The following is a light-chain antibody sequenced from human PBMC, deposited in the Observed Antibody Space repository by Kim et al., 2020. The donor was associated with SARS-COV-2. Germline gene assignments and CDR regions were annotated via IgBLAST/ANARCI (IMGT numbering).Light chain of an antibody. CDR1: QSISGN. Sequence: VSPGESATLSCRASQSISGNLAWYQQKPGQAPRLLIYDASTRATGTPARFSSSGSETEFTLTISSLQSEDFTVYYCQQYNNWPLTFGQGTKVDIK. CDR2: DAS. V-gene: IGKV3-15*01. CDR3: QQYNNWPLT. J-gene: IGKJ1*01.